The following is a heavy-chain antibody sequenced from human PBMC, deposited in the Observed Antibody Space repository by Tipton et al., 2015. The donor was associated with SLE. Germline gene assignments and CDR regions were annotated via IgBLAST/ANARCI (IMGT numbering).Heavy chain of an antibody. CDR2: MYYSGST. CDR1: GYSISSHY. D-gene: IGHD3-16*01. J-gene: IGHJ3*02. Sequence: TLPLTCTVSGYSISSHYWSWIRQPPGKGLEWIGYMYYSGSTDYNPSLKSRVTMSVDTSKDQFSLKLSSLTAADTAVYYCARHDGGDYFDMWGQGTMVTVSS. CDR3: ARHDGGDYFDM. V-gene: IGHV4-59*11.